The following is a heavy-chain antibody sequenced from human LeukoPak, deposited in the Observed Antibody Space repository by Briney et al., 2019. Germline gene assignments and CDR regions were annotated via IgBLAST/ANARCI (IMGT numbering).Heavy chain of an antibody. CDR2: IRYDGSNK. CDR1: GFTFSSYG. Sequence: GGSLRLSCAAAGFTFSSYGMHWVRQAPGKGLEWVAFIRYDGSNKYYADSVKGRFTISRDNSKNTLYLQMNSLRAEDTAVYYCAKVKLDYGDYDAFDLWGQGTMVTVSS. CDR3: AKVKLDYGDYDAFDL. V-gene: IGHV3-30*02. D-gene: IGHD4-17*01. J-gene: IGHJ3*01.